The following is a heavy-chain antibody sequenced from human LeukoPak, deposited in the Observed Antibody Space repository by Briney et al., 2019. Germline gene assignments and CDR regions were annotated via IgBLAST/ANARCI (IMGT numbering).Heavy chain of an antibody. CDR3: AREGQRGYSYGWFDY. CDR1: GYTFTSYG. V-gene: IGHV1-18*01. D-gene: IGHD5-18*01. CDR2: ISAYNGNT. J-gene: IGHJ4*02. Sequence: ASVKVSCKASGYTFTSYGISWVRQAPGQGLEWMGWISAYNGNTNYAQKLQGRVTMTTDTSTSTAYMELRSLRSDDTAVYYCAREGQRGYSYGWFDYWGQGTLVTVSS.